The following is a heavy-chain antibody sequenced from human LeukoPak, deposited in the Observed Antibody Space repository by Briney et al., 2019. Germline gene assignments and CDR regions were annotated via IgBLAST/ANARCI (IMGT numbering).Heavy chain of an antibody. D-gene: IGHD3-9*01. Sequence: ASVKVSCKASGYTFTSYDINWVRQATGQGLEWVGWMNPNSGNTGYAQRFQGRVTMTRNTSISTAYMELSSLRSEDTAVYYCARSSDFTYYDILSSWGQGTMVTVSS. CDR3: ARSSDFTYYDILSS. V-gene: IGHV1-8*01. J-gene: IGHJ3*01. CDR2: MNPNSGNT. CDR1: GYTFTSYD.